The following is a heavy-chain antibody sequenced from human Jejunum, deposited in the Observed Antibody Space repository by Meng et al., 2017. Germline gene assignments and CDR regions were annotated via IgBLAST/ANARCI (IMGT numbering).Heavy chain of an antibody. Sequence: GESLKISCAASGLAFSSDAMSWVRQAPGKGLEWVSSISGSGGYTYYADSVKGRFTISRDNSKNTLYLQMNSLRAEDTAVYYCAKVYSYASGSYYNEWFDPWGQGTPVTVSS. CDR1: GLAFSSDA. CDR2: ISGSGGYT. CDR3: AKVYSYASGSYYNEWFDP. V-gene: IGHV3-23*01. J-gene: IGHJ5*02. D-gene: IGHD3-10*01.